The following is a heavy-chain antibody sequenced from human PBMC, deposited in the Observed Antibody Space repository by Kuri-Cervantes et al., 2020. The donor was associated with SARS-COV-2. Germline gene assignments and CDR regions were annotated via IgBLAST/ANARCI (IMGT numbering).Heavy chain of an antibody. CDR1: GGSISSSNW. V-gene: IGHV4-4*02. CDR3: ARAYSTAWHLVY. CDR2: IYHSGST. D-gene: IGHD6-19*01. J-gene: IGHJ4*02. Sequence: SETLSLTCAVSGGSISSSNWWSWVRQPPGKGLEWIGEIYHSGSTNYNPSLKSRVTISVDTSKNQFSLKLSSVTAADTAVYYCARAYSTAWHLVYWGQGSLVTVSS.